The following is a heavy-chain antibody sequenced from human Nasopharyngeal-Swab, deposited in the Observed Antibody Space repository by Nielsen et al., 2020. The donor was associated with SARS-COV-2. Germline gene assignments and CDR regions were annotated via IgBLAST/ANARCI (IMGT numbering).Heavy chain of an antibody. CDR1: GFTFSSYD. J-gene: IGHJ6*03. D-gene: IGHD5-18*01. V-gene: IGHV3-13*04. CDR3: ARGTIETAHIYYYYYYMDV. CDR2: IGTAGDT. Sequence: GESLKISCAASGFTFSSYDMHWVRQATGKGLGWVSAIGTAGDTYYPGSVKGRFTISRENAKNSLYLQMNSLRAGDTAVYYCARGTIETAHIYYYYYYMDVWGKGTTVTVSS.